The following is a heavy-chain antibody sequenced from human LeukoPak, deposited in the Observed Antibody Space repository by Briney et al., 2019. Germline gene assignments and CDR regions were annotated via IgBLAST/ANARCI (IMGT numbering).Heavy chain of an antibody. J-gene: IGHJ4*02. Sequence: GGSLRLSCAASGFTFSDYGIHWVRRAPGKGLEWVAVIWSDGSNKYYADSVKGRFTISRDNSRKTLYLQMNSLRDEDTAVYYCVRASGSFDYWGQGTLVTVSS. CDR3: VRASGSFDY. CDR2: IWSDGSNK. CDR1: GFTFSDYG. V-gene: IGHV3-33*01. D-gene: IGHD3-10*01.